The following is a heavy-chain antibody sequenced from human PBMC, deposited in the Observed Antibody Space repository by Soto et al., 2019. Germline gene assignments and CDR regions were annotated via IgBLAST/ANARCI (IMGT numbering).Heavy chain of an antibody. CDR3: ARHAGNTVTPNYYYYGMDV. Sequence: GESLKISCNGSGYSFTSYWISWVRQMPGKGLEWMGRIDPSDSYTNYSPSFQGHVTISADKSISTAYLQWSSLKASDTAMYYCARHAGNTVTPNYYYYGMDVWGQGTTVTVSS. CDR1: GYSFTSYW. V-gene: IGHV5-10-1*01. D-gene: IGHD4-4*01. CDR2: IDPSDSYT. J-gene: IGHJ6*02.